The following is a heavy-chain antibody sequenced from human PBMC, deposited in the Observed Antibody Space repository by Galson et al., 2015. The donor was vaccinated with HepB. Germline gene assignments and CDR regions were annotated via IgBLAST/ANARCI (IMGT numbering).Heavy chain of an antibody. J-gene: IGHJ6*03. CDR2: ISSSSSYI. V-gene: IGHV3-21*01. Sequence: SLRLSCAASGFTFSSYSMNWVRQAPGKGLEWVSSISSSSSYIYYADSVKGRFTISRDNAKNSLYLQMNSLRAEDTAVYYCARAGGGAGFDYYYYYYMDVWGKGTTVTVSS. CDR1: GFTFSSYS. CDR3: ARAGGGAGFDYYYYYYMDV. D-gene: IGHD2-21*01.